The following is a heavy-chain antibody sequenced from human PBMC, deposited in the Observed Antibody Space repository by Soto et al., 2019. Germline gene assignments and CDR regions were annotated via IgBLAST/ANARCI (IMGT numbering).Heavy chain of an antibody. J-gene: IGHJ5*02. D-gene: IGHD2-21*01. CDR1: DDSLSTYY. Sequence: SETLSLTCNVSDDSLSTYYWSWIRQPAGKGLEWIGRIYASGSTNYNPSLKGRVSMSVDTSKKQFSLRMISVTAADTAMYYCARSAIPRGGWFRPWGQGVLVTVS. CDR2: IYASGST. CDR3: ARSAIPRGGWFRP. V-gene: IGHV4-4*07.